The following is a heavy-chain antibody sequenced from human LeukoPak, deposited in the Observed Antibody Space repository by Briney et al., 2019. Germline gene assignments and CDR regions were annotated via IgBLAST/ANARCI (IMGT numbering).Heavy chain of an antibody. J-gene: IGHJ4*02. D-gene: IGHD4-17*01. Sequence: PGGSLRLSCAASGFTFSSYWMHWVRQAPGKGLVWVSRINSDGSSTSHADSVKGRFTISRDNAKNTLYLQMNSLRAEDTAVYYCARGGNDYGDYRVYWGQGTLVTVSS. CDR1: GFTFSSYW. V-gene: IGHV3-74*01. CDR3: ARGGNDYGDYRVY. CDR2: INSDGSST.